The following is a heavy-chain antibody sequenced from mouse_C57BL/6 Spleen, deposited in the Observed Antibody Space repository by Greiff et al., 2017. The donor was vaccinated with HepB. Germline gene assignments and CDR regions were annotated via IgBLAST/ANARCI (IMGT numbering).Heavy chain of an antibody. J-gene: IGHJ1*03. Sequence: QVHVKQSGAELVKPGASVKMSCKASGYTFTSYWITWVKQRPGQGLEWIGDIYPGSGSTNYNEKFKSKATLTVDTSSSTAYMQLSSLTSEDSAVYYCARCYGYFDVWGTGTTVTVSS. CDR2: IYPGSGST. V-gene: IGHV1-55*01. CDR3: ARCYGYFDV. CDR1: GYTFTSYW.